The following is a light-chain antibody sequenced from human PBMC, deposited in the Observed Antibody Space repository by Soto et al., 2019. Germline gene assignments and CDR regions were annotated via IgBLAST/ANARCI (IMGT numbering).Light chain of an antibody. Sequence: DIQMTQSPPTLSASVGDRVTITCRASQSISTWVACYHDKAGKAPNLLVYDASTLQSGVASRFSGSGSGTEFTLIISGLQPDDSATYYCQQYTNTNNPWTFGQGTQVDIK. CDR2: DAS. CDR1: QSISTW. CDR3: QQYTNTNNPWT. J-gene: IGKJ1*01. V-gene: IGKV1-5*01.